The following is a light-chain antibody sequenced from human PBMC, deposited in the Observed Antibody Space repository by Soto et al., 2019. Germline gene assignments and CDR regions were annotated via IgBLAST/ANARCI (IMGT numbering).Light chain of an antibody. Sequence: EIVMTQSPLSLPVTPGEPASISCRSSQSLLHSDGYNYLAWYLQKPGHSPQLLIDLASSRASGVPDRFSGSGSGTDFTLKISRVEAEDVGVYYCMQGLQAPTFGGGTKVEI. V-gene: IGKV2-28*01. J-gene: IGKJ4*01. CDR2: LAS. CDR3: MQGLQAPT. CDR1: QSLLHSDGYNY.